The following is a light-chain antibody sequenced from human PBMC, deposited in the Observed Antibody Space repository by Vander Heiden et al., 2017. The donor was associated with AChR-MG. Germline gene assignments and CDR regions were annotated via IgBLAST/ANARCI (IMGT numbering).Light chain of an antibody. CDR2: DVT. CDR3: SSYTRSSTRV. CDR1: SSDVGGYDY. Sequence: QSALTQPASVSGSPGQSLHIPCTGTSSDVGGYDYVSWYQQHPGKAPKLIIFDVTHRPSGVSYRFSASKSGNTVSLTISGLQDEDEADYYCSSYTRSSTRVFGTGTRVTVL. J-gene: IGLJ1*01. V-gene: IGLV2-14*03.